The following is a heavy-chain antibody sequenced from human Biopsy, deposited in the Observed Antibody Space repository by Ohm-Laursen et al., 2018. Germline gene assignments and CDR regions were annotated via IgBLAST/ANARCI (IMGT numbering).Heavy chain of an antibody. D-gene: IGHD3-3*01. CDR1: GGSIGSDY. CDR2: SHYSGST. V-gene: IGHV4-59*12. CDR3: AREKYDVSDHYSSPFDS. Sequence: SETLSLTCTVSGGSIGSDYWAWIRQSPGKGLEWIAYSHYSGSTNYNPSLRHRVTISVDTSKNQFSLKVTSVTAADTAVYYCAREKYDVSDHYSSPFDSWGQGALVTVSS. J-gene: IGHJ4*02.